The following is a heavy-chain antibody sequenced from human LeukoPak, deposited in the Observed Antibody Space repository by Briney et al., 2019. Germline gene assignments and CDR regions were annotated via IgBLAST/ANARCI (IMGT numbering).Heavy chain of an antibody. J-gene: IGHJ4*01. CDR3: ATDVRSSPLGF. Sequence: PGGSLRLSCAVSGFTVTNDYMNWVRQAPGKGLEWVSIIYSGGSTYYADSVKGRFTISRDSSNNTLFLQMSNLRADDSGLYYCATDVRSSPLGFWGHGTLDTVSS. CDR2: IYSGGST. V-gene: IGHV3-66*01. D-gene: IGHD6-13*01. CDR1: GFTVTNDY.